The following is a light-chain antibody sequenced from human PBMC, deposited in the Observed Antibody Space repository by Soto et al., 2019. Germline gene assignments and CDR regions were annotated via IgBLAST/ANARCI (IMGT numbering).Light chain of an antibody. CDR1: QSVSSIF. J-gene: IGKJ1*01. Sequence: EIVLTQSPGTLSLSPGERATLSCRASQSVSSIFLAWYQHKPGQAPRLLIYGASTRATGIPDRFSGSGSGTDFSLTMSRLEPEDFAVYYCQQYGSSPRTFGHGTRVEIK. CDR3: QQYGSSPRT. CDR2: GAS. V-gene: IGKV3-20*01.